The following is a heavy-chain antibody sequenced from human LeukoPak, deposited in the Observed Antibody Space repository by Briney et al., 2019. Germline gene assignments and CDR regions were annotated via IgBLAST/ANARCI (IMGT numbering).Heavy chain of an antibody. D-gene: IGHD6-13*01. J-gene: IGHJ5*02. CDR2: IYYSGST. Sequence: SETLSLTCTVSGGSISSYYWSWTRQPPGKGLEWIGYIYYSGSTNYNPSLKSRVTISVDTPKNQFSLKLSAVTSADTAVYYCARDFGSSWDNWFDPWGQGTLVTVSS. CDR1: GGSISSYY. V-gene: IGHV4-59*01. CDR3: ARDFGSSWDNWFDP.